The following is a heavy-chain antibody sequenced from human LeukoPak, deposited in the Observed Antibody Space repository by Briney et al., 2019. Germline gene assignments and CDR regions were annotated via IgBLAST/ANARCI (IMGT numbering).Heavy chain of an antibody. CDR3: ARTRLGIAVAGTRRNKGSPNYYYYHGMDV. J-gene: IGHJ6*02. CDR2: ISYDGSNK. D-gene: IGHD6-19*01. V-gene: IGHV3-30-3*01. CDR1: GFTFSSYA. Sequence: GRSLRLSCAASGFTFSSYAMHWVRQAPGKGLEWVAVISYDGSNKYYADSVKGRFTISRDNSKNTLYLQMNSLRAEDTAVYYCARTRLGIAVAGTRRNKGSPNYYYYHGMDVWGQGTTVTVSS.